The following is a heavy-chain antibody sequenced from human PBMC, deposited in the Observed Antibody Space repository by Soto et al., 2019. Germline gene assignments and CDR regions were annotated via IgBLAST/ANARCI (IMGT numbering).Heavy chain of an antibody. CDR3: AAKGIAAYNWFDP. Sequence: QVQLVQSGAEVKKPGASVKVSCKASGYTFTGYYMHWVRQAPGQGLEWMGIIHPSGGSTSYAQKFQGRVTMTRDTSTSTVYMSVSSLRSEDTAVYYWAAKGIAAYNWFDPWGQGTLVTVSS. CDR2: IHPSGGST. J-gene: IGHJ5*02. CDR1: GYTFTGYY. D-gene: IGHD6-13*01. V-gene: IGHV1-46*01.